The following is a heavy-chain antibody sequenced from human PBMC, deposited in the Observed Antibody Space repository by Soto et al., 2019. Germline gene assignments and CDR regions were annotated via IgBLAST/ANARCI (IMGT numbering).Heavy chain of an antibody. Sequence: ASVKVSCKSSGYPFTHYGITWVRQAPGQGLEWMGWISPYNGNTNYGQTLQGRVTLTTDTSTSTVYMELRSLRSDDTAVYYCTRLPWADYGGIFDPWGQGTLVTVSS. CDR3: TRLPWADYGGIFDP. CDR1: GYPFTHYG. CDR2: ISPYNGNT. J-gene: IGHJ5*02. V-gene: IGHV1-18*01. D-gene: IGHD4-17*01.